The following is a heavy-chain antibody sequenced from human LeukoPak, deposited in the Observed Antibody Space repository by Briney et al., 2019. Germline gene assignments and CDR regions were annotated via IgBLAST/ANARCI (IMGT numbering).Heavy chain of an antibody. V-gene: IGHV3-30*02. CDR2: IRYDGSNK. Sequence: QSGGSLRLSCAASGFTFSSYGMHWVRQAPGKGLEWVAFIRYDGSNKYYADSVKGRFTISRDNSKNTLYLQMNSLRAEDTAVYYCAKKTHSSGYYYSDYWGQGTLVTVSS. CDR1: GFTFSSYG. J-gene: IGHJ4*02. CDR3: AKKTHSSGYYYSDY. D-gene: IGHD3-22*01.